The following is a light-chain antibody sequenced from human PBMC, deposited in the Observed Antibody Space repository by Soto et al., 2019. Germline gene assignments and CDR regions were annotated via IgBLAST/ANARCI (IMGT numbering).Light chain of an antibody. V-gene: IGKV3-11*01. Sequence: EIVLTQSPGTLSLSPGERATLSCWASQSVSFSYLAWYQQKPGQAPRLLIYDASNRATGIPARFSGSGSGTDFTLTISSLEPEDFAVYYCQQRSNWPPLYTFGQGTKLEIK. CDR2: DAS. J-gene: IGKJ2*01. CDR3: QQRSNWPPLYT. CDR1: QSVSFSY.